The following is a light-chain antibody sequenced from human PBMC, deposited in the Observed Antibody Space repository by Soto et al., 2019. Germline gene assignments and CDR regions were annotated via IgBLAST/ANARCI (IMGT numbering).Light chain of an antibody. Sequence: QSVLTQPASVSASPEQSITIPCTGTSSDVGSYNLVSWFQQHPGKVPKLLIYEGTKRPSGLSDRFSGSKSGNTASLTISGLQAEDEADYYCYSYAGENLYVFGTGTKVTVL. CDR1: SSDVGSYNL. J-gene: IGLJ1*01. V-gene: IGLV2-23*01. CDR3: YSYAGENLYV. CDR2: EGT.